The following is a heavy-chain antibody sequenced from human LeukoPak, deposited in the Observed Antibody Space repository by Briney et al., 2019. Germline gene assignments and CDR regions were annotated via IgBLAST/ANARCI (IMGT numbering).Heavy chain of an antibody. D-gene: IGHD6-19*01. CDR3: AKFASGWGIGY. V-gene: IGHV3-23*01. Sequence: GGSLRLSYTASGFIFSIYAMTWVRLAPGKGLEWVSAITGSGDTTFYADSVQGRFTISRDNSKNTLYLQMNSLRAEDAAIYYCAKFASGWGIGYWGQGTLVTVSS. CDR1: GFIFSIYA. J-gene: IGHJ4*02. CDR2: ITGSGDTT.